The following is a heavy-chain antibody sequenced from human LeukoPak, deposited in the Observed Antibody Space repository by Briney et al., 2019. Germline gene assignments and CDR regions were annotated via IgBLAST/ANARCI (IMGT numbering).Heavy chain of an antibody. CDR3: AVAPVGSGYYPNGY. CDR1: GYTFTSYD. CDR2: MNPNSGNT. D-gene: IGHD3-3*01. V-gene: IGHV1-8*01. Sequence: ASVKVSCKASGYTFTSYDINWVRQATGQGLEWMGWMNPNSGNTGYAQKFQGRVTMTRNTSISTAYMELSSLRSEDTAVYYCAVAPVGSGYYPNGYWGQGTLVTVSS. J-gene: IGHJ4*02.